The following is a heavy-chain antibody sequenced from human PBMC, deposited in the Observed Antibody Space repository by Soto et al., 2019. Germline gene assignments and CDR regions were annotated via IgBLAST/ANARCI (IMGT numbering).Heavy chain of an antibody. CDR1: GFTFSSYG. Sequence: QVQLVESGGGVVQPGRSLRLSCAASGFTFSSYGMHWVRQAPDKGLEWVAVISYDGSNKYYADSVKGRFTISRDNSKNTLYLQMNSLRAEDTAVYYCARGYCSSTSCYPREDYGMDVWGQGTTVTVSS. CDR3: ARGYCSSTSCYPREDYGMDV. V-gene: IGHV3-30*03. CDR2: ISYDGSNK. J-gene: IGHJ6*02. D-gene: IGHD2-2*01.